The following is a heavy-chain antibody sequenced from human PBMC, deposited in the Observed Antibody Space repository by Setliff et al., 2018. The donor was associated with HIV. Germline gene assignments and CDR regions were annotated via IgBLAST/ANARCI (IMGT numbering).Heavy chain of an antibody. Sequence: ASVKVSCKPSGQSFTNYDIHWLRRASGQGLEWMGWMNPKSGVSGSALKFHDRVTMTRDTSTLTLYMELSSLTSEDTAVYYCARSVLQFFGVVVDFDFWGQGTLVTVSS. CDR1: GQSFTNYD. CDR2: MNPKSGVS. D-gene: IGHD3-3*01. V-gene: IGHV1-8*01. CDR3: ARSVLQFFGVVVDFDF. J-gene: IGHJ4*02.